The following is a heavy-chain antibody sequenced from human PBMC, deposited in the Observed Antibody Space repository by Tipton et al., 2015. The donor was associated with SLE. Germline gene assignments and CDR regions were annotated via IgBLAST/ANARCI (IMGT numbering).Heavy chain of an antibody. J-gene: IGHJ4*02. V-gene: IGHV3-71*01. CDR2: LKNKAHGGTA. CDR3: TLSPTLIVAGLGDS. D-gene: IGHD2/OR15-2a*01. Sequence: GSLRLSCAASGFTFSDYYMSWIRQAPGRGLEWVGSLKNKAHGGTANYAASVEGRFTISRDESKSIAFLQMNSLRIEDTAVYYCTLSPTLIVAGLGDSWGQGTLVTVSS. CDR1: GFTFSDYY.